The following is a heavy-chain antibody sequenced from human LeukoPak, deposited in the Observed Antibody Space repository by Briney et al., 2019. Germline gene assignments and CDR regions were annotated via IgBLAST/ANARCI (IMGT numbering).Heavy chain of an antibody. V-gene: IGHV4-61*02. CDR2: IYTSGSA. CDR1: GGSITSGSYD. J-gene: IGHJ4*02. Sequence: TSQTLSLTCTVSGGSITSGSYDWSWIRQPAGKVLEWIGRIYTSGSAEYNPYLKKRVARTVVRSKNQLSLKLSYVSAWDWGVKYCARIGRTTDYWGQGILVTVS. D-gene: IGHD1-1*01. CDR3: ARIGRTTDY.